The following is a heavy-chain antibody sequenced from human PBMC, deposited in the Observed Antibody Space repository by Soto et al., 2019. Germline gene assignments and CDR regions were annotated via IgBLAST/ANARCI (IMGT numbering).Heavy chain of an antibody. D-gene: IGHD2-21*02. CDR2: ISGGGDAT. CDR1: GFTFGNYA. CDR3: AKKSLGSITFTAWYYFDY. Sequence: EVQLLESGGGLVQPGGSLRLSCAASGFTFGNYAFSWVRQAPGKGLEWVSVISGGGDATYYPDSVKGRFTTSRDNSKNTEYLEMNSRRAEDTAVYYCAKKSLGSITFTAWYYFDYWGHSTLVTVS. J-gene: IGHJ4*01. V-gene: IGHV3-23*01.